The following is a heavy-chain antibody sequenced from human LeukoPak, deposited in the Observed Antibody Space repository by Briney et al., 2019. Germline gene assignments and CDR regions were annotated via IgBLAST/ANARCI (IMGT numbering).Heavy chain of an antibody. CDR1: GFSFTDYW. Sequence: GGSLRLSCAASGFSFTDYWMTWVRQAPGKGLERLANIRYDGGATFYAGSVKGRFTISRDNAKNSVYLQMNSLRAEDTALYFCATSKDTAGGPYWGQGTRVTVSS. V-gene: IGHV3-7*01. CDR2: IRYDGGAT. D-gene: IGHD5-18*01. J-gene: IGHJ4*02. CDR3: ATSKDTAGGPY.